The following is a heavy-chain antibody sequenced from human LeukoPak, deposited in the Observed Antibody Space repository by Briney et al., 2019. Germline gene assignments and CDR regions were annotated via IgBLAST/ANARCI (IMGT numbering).Heavy chain of an antibody. J-gene: IGHJ4*02. Sequence: ASVKVSCKASGGTFSSYAISWVRQAPGQGLEWIGGIIPIFGTANYAQKFQGRVTITADESTSTAYMELSCLRSEDTAVYYCASVGPDGYSYGSFDYWGQGTLVTVSS. V-gene: IGHV1-69*13. CDR3: ASVGPDGYSYGSFDY. CDR2: IIPIFGTA. CDR1: GGTFSSYA. D-gene: IGHD5-18*01.